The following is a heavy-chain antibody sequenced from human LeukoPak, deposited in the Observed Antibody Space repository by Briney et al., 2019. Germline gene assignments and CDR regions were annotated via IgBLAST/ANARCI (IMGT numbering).Heavy chain of an antibody. CDR2: IYPGDSDT. CDR1: GYSFTSYW. Sequence: GESLKISCKGSGYSFTSYWIGWVRQMPGKGLEWMGIIYPGDSDTRYSPSLQGQVTISADKSISTAYLQWSSLKASDTAMYYCARRGLRGSSGYRLYYFDYWGQGTLVTVSS. D-gene: IGHD3-22*01. V-gene: IGHV5-51*01. CDR3: ARRGLRGSSGYRLYYFDY. J-gene: IGHJ4*02.